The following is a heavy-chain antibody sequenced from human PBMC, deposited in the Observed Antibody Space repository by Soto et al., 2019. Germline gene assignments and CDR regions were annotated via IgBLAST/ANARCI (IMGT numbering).Heavy chain of an antibody. Sequence: EVQLLVSGGGLVQPGGSLRLSCAASGFTFSSYAMSWVRQDPGKGLEWVSGISGSGGSRNYADSVKGRFTISRDNSKNTLYLQMNSLRAEDTAVYYCAKRELVLDYWGQGTLVTVSS. J-gene: IGHJ4*02. CDR3: AKRELVLDY. V-gene: IGHV3-23*01. CDR2: ISGSGGSR. CDR1: GFTFSSYA. D-gene: IGHD6-13*01.